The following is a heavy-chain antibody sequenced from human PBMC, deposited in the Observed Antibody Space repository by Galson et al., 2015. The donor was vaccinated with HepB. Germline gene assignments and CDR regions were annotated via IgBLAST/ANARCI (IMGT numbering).Heavy chain of an antibody. CDR1: GFTLSSYG. D-gene: IGHD4-17*01. CDR2: ISSSSTYT. J-gene: IGHJ4*02. CDR3: ASVADADYGDHSHFDY. V-gene: IGHV3-21*05. Sequence: SLRLSCAASGFTLSSYGMNWVRQAPGKGLEWVSYISSSSTYTNYADSVKGRFTISRDNAKNSLYLQINSLRAEDTAVYYCASVADADYGDHSHFDYWGQGTLVTVSS.